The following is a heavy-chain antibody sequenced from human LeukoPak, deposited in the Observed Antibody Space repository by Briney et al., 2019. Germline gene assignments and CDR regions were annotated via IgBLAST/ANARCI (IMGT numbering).Heavy chain of an antibody. Sequence: PGGSLRLSCAASGFTFSDYYMSWIRQAPGKGLEWVSYISSSGGTIYYADSVKGRFTISRDNAKNSLYLQMNSLRAEDTAVYYCANERRGLRMSSSWQTDAFDIWGQGTMVTVSS. D-gene: IGHD6-13*01. J-gene: IGHJ3*02. CDR3: ANERRGLRMSSSWQTDAFDI. CDR1: GFTFSDYY. V-gene: IGHV3-11*04. CDR2: ISSSGGTI.